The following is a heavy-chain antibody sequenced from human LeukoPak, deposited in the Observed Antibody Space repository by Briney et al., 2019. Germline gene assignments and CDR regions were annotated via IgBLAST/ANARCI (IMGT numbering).Heavy chain of an antibody. Sequence: ASVKVSCKASGYTFPGHHIHWVRQAPGQGLEWMGWINPKNGGTNYAQKFQGRVTMTRDASINTAFMELSRLNSDDTAVYFCARDGYGGNSFDYWGQGTLVTVSS. D-gene: IGHD4-23*01. J-gene: IGHJ4*02. CDR1: GYTFPGHH. CDR3: ARDGYGGNSFDY. V-gene: IGHV1-2*02. CDR2: INPKNGGT.